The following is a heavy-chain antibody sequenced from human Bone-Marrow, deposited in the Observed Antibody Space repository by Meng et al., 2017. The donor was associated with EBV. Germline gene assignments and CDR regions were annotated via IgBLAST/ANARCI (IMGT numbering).Heavy chain of an antibody. CDR1: GFTFSDYY. J-gene: IGHJ4*02. CDR3: ARDPIPGDYYDY. Sequence: QVQLVESGGXXVKPGXSLGLSCAASGFTFSDYYMSWIRQAPGKGLEWVSYISSSGSTIYYADSVKGRSTISRDNAKNSLYLQMNSLRAEDTAVYYCARDPIPGDYYDYWGQGTRVTVSS. V-gene: IGHV3-11*01. CDR2: ISSSGSTI.